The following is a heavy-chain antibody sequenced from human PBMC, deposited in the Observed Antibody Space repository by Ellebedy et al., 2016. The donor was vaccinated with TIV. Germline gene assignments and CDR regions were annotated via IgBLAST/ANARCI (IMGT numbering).Heavy chain of an antibody. D-gene: IGHD2-2*01. V-gene: IGHV1-8*03. CDR1: GYTFTSYD. J-gene: IGHJ4*02. CDR3: AIDRGPAAYFDY. CDR2: MNPNSGST. Sequence: AAPVKVSCKASGYTFTSYDINWVRQAPGQGLEWMGWMNPNSGSTSYAQKFQGRVTITADESTSTAYMELSSLRSEDTAVYYCAIDRGPAAYFDYWGQGTLVTVSS.